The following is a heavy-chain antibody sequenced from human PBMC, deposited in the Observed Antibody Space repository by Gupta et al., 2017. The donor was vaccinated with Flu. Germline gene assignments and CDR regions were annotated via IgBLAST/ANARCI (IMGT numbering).Heavy chain of an antibody. V-gene: IGHV3-23*01. CDR1: GLTFSDYA. Sequence: EVQLLESGGGLVQPGGSLRLSCAVSGLTFSDYAMNWVRRAPGKGLEWVSSIAAAGDRTYYADSVMGRFTISRDNSKNTLYLQMTSLRGDDTALYYCAKDRSGNPAIDYWGQGTLVTVSA. J-gene: IGHJ4*02. CDR2: IAAAGDRT. CDR3: AKDRSGNPAIDY. D-gene: IGHD6-13*01.